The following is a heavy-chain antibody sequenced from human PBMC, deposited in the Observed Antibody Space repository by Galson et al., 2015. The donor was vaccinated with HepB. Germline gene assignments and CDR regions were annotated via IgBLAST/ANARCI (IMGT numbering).Heavy chain of an antibody. CDR2: TYYRSKWYN. CDR1: GDSVSSSSAA. V-gene: IGHV6-1*01. D-gene: IGHD1-26*01. Sequence: CAISGDSVSSSSAAWNWIRQSPSRGLEWLGRTYYRSKWYNDYAVSVRSRITINPDTSNNQFSLQLNSVTPEDTAVYYCARVQVGAGKNWSDPWGQGTLVTVSS. CDR3: ARVQVGAGKNWSDP. J-gene: IGHJ5*02.